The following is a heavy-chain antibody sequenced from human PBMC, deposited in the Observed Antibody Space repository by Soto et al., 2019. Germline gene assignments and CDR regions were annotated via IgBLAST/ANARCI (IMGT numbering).Heavy chain of an antibody. CDR3: ASGAAFYYDTSRY. D-gene: IGHD3-22*01. Sequence: GGSLRLSCAASGFTFSSYGMHWVRQAPGKGLEWVAVISPDGNNKYYADSVKGRFTISRDTSKSTLYLQMTSLRPEDTAVYYCASGAAFYYDTSRYWGQGTLVTVSS. CDR2: ISPDGNNK. V-gene: IGHV3-30*03. J-gene: IGHJ4*02. CDR1: GFTFSSYG.